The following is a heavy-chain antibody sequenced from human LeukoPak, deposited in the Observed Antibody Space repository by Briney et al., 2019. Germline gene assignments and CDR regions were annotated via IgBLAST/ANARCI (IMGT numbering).Heavy chain of an antibody. CDR2: IIPIFGTA. D-gene: IGHD6-13*01. Sequence: VASVKVSCKASGGTFSSYAISWVRQAPGQGLEWMGGIIPIFGTANYAQKFQGRVTITADESTSTAYMELSSLRSEDTAVYYCARSGFVGESSSWYPAYWGQGTTVTVSS. V-gene: IGHV1-69*13. J-gene: IGHJ6*02. CDR1: GGTFSSYA. CDR3: ARSGFVGESSSWYPAY.